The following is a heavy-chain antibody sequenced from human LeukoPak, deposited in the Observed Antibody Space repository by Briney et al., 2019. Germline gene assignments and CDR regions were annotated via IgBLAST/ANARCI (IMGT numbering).Heavy chain of an antibody. Sequence: LAGGSLRLSCAASGFTFSSYAMSWVRQAPGKGLEWVAVISYDGSNKYYADSVKGRFTISRDNSKNTLYLQMNSLRTEDTALYYCAREAFIYCSGGSCYSTGGRDAFDIRGQGTMVTVSS. D-gene: IGHD2-15*01. J-gene: IGHJ3*02. V-gene: IGHV3-30-3*01. CDR3: AREAFIYCSGGSCYSTGGRDAFDI. CDR1: GFTFSSYA. CDR2: ISYDGSNK.